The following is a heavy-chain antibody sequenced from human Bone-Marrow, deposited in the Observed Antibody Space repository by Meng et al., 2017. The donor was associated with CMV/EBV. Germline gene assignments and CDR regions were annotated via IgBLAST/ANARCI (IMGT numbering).Heavy chain of an antibody. CDR2: INPNSGGT. CDR1: GYTFTGYY. Sequence: ASVKVSCKASGYTFTGYYMHWVRQAPGQGLEWMGWINPNSGGTNYAQKFQGRVTITTDESTSTAYMELSSLRSEDTAVYYCAREGSYYDFWSGYYPVYYYYGMDVWGQGTTVTVSS. CDR3: AREGSYYDFWSGYYPVYYYYGMDV. J-gene: IGHJ6*02. D-gene: IGHD3-3*01. V-gene: IGHV1-2*02.